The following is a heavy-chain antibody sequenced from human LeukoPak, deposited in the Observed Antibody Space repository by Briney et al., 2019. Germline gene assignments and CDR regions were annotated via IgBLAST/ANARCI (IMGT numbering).Heavy chain of an antibody. J-gene: IGHJ6*03. CDR2: IYSGGST. D-gene: IGHD3-10*01. Sequence: PGGSLRLSCAASGFTVSSNSMSWVRQAPGKGLEWVSAIYSGGSTYYADSVKGRFTISRDNSKNTLYFQMNSLRAEDTAVYYCARVGITMVRAVHYYYYMDVWGKGTTVTISS. V-gene: IGHV3-66*01. CDR1: GFTVSSNS. CDR3: ARVGITMVRAVHYYYYMDV.